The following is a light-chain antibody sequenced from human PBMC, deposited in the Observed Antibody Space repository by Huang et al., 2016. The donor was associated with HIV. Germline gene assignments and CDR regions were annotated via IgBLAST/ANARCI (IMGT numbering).Light chain of an antibody. CDR3: QQYGDSPRGFT. CDR1: QSVSSTY. CDR2: GAS. Sequence: EIELTQSPDTLSLSPGEKATLSCRTSQSVSSTYLAWYQQKAGQAPRLVLYGASSRAPGIPDRFSGSGAGTDFTLTISSLEPGDSAVYYCQQYGDSPRGFTFGPGTKVEIK. V-gene: IGKV3-20*01. J-gene: IGKJ3*01.